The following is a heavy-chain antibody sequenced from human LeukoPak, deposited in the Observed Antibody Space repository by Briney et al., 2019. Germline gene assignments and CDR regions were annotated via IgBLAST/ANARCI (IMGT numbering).Heavy chain of an antibody. D-gene: IGHD5-18*01. CDR2: INSDGSST. CDR3: AENSFGLVN. J-gene: IGHJ4*02. V-gene: IGHV3-74*01. CDR1: GFTFTGYW. Sequence: PAGTLRLYCAASGFTFTGYWLHWLRHASGKGLVWVSRINSDGSSTSCADSVKGRFTISRDNAKNTLYLQMNSLRAEDTAAYYCAENSFGLVNWGQGTLVTVSS.